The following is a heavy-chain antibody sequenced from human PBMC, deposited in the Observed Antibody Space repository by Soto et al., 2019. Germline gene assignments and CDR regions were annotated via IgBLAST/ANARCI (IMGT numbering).Heavy chain of an antibody. CDR3: ARDGSYRTNGVCYRGTAFDI. Sequence: ASVKVSCKASGGTFSSYTISWVRQAPGQGLEWMGRIIPILGIANYAQKFQGRVTITADKSTSTAYMELSSLRSEDTAVYYCARDGSYRTNGVCYRGTAFDIWGQGTMVTVSS. CDR1: GGTFSSYT. CDR2: IIPILGIA. J-gene: IGHJ3*02. D-gene: IGHD2-8*01. V-gene: IGHV1-69*04.